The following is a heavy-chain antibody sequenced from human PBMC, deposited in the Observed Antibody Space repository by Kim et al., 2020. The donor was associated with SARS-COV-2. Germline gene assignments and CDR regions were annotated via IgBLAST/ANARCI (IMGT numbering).Heavy chain of an antibody. Sequence: SGSTSYNPSLKSRVTISVDTSKNQFSLKLSSVTAADTAVYYCARGYWFDPWGQGTLVTVSS. CDR2: SGST. V-gene: IGHV4-31*02. CDR3: ARGYWFDP. J-gene: IGHJ5*02.